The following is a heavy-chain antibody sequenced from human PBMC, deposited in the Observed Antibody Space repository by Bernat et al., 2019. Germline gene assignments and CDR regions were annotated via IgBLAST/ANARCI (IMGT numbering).Heavy chain of an antibody. D-gene: IGHD3-10*01. V-gene: IGHV3-30*01. Sequence: QVQLVESGGGVVQPGRSLRLSCAASGFTFSSYAMHWVRQAPGKGLEWVAVISYDGSNKYFADSVKGRFTISRDNSKNTLYLQMNGLRAEDTAVYYCARDSAYTYAVWGQGTLVTVSS. CDR3: ARDSAYTYAV. CDR1: GFTFSSYA. CDR2: ISYDGSNK. J-gene: IGHJ4*02.